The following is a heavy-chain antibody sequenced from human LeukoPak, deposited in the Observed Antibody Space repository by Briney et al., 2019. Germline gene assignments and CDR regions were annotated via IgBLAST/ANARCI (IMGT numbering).Heavy chain of an antibody. J-gene: IGHJ6*02. CDR3: ARLGSSWYVYYYYGMDV. CDR1: GYTLTELS. Sequence: ASVKASCKVSGYTLTELSMHWVRQAPGKGLEWMGGFDPEDGETIYAQKFQGRVTMTRNTSISTAYMELSSLRSEDTAVYYCARLGSSWYVYYYYGMDVWGQGTTVTVSS. D-gene: IGHD6-13*01. CDR2: FDPEDGET. V-gene: IGHV1-24*01.